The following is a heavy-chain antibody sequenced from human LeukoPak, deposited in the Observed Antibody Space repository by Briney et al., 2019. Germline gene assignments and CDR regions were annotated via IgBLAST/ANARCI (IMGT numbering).Heavy chain of an antibody. CDR2: INPDSGGT. J-gene: IGHJ6*02. CDR1: GYTFTGYY. D-gene: IGHD2-2*01. V-gene: IGHV1-2*02. Sequence: GASVKVSCKASGYTFTGYYMQWVRQAPGQGLEWMEWINPDSGGTEYAQKFQGRVTMTRDTSISTAYMELRRLRSDDTAVYYCARDHCVRPGCYEGLYHGLDVWGQGTTVTVSS. CDR3: ARDHCVRPGCYEGLYHGLDV.